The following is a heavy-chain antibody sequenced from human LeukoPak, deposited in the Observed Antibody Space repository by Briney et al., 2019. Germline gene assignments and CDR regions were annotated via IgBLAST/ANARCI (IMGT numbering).Heavy chain of an antibody. D-gene: IGHD6-6*01. CDR2: ITSDGTT. J-gene: IGHJ4*02. CDR3: ARSYSSSRGTFDY. V-gene: IGHV3-23*01. CDR1: GFTFSGYA. Sequence: QPGGSLRLSYAASGFTFSGYAMSWVRQAPGKGLEWVSAITSDGTTYFADSVKGRFTISRDNSKNTLYMQMNSLRAEDTAVYYCARSYSSSRGTFDYWGQGTLVTVSS.